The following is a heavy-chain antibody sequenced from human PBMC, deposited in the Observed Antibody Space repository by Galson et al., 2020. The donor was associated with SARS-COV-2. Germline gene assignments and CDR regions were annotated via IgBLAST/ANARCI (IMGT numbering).Heavy chain of an antibody. CDR3: ARHDKRIIGWFDL. V-gene: IGHV4-39*01. CDR1: GGSISSSSYY. CDR2: IYYSGNT. Sequence: SETLSLTCTVSGGSISSSSYYWGWIRQPPGKGLEWIGSIYYSGNTYYNPSLKSRVTISVDTSKNQFSLKLSSVTAADTAVYHCARHDKRIIGWFDLWGQGTLVIVAS. D-gene: IGHD2-15*01. J-gene: IGHJ5*02.